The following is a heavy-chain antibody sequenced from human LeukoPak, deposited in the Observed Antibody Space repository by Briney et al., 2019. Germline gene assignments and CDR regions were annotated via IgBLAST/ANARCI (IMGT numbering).Heavy chain of an antibody. CDR1: GYTFTSYY. CDR3: ARVAFWSGLRHNYYGMDV. J-gene: IGHJ6*02. CDR2: IIPIFGTA. D-gene: IGHD3-3*01. V-gene: IGHV1-69*13. Sequence: SVKVSCKASGYTFTSYYMHWVRQAPGQGLEWMGGIIPIFGTANYAQKFQGRVTITADESTSTAYMELSSLRSEDTAVYYCARVAFWSGLRHNYYGMDVWGQGTTVTVSS.